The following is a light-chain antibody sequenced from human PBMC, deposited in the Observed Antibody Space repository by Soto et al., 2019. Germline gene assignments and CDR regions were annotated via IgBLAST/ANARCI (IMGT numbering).Light chain of an antibody. V-gene: IGKV3-20*01. J-gene: IGKJ3*01. CDR2: GTS. CDR1: QSVDSRY. CDR3: QQCGSTPPFT. Sequence: EIVLTQSPGTLSLSPGERATLSCRASQSVDSRYLAWYQQKPGQGRRLLIYGTSRRATGIPDRFSGSGSGTDFTLTLSRREPEDVSLYYCQQCGSTPPFTFGHVTKVDI.